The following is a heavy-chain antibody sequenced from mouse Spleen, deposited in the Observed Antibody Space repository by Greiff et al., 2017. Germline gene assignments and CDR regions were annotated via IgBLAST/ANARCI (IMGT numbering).Heavy chain of an antibody. V-gene: IGHV5-17*01. CDR3: ARRRVVAMGYSMDY. CDR2: ISSGSSTI. Sequence: EVKLVESGGGLVKPGGSLKLSCAASGFTFSDYGMHWVRQAPEKGLEWVAYISSGSSTIYYADTVKGRFTISRDNAKNTLFLQMTSLRSEDTAMYYCARRRVVAMGYSMDYWGQGTSVTVSS. CDR1: GFTFSDYG. J-gene: IGHJ4*01. D-gene: IGHD1-1*01.